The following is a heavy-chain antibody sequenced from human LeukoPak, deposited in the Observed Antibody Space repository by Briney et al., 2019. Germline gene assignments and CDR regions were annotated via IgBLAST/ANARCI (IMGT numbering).Heavy chain of an antibody. V-gene: IGHV4-39*01. CDR3: ARHLYYGSGSPEY. D-gene: IGHD3-10*01. CDR2: VYYSGST. J-gene: IGHJ4*02. CDR1: GGSISSYY. Sequence: PSETLSLTCTVSGGSISSYYWGWIRQTPGKGLEWIGSVYYSGSTYYNPSLKSRVTMSVDTSKSHFSLKLSSVTAADTAVYYCARHLYYGSGSPEYWGQGTLVTVSS.